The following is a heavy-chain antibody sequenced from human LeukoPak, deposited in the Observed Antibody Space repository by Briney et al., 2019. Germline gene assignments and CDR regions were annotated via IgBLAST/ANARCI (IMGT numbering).Heavy chain of an antibody. CDR2: ISGSGGST. CDR3: ARRGGDSTVTTDY. Sequence: GGSLRLSCAASGFTFSSYVMNWVRQAPGKGLEWVSAISGSGGSTYYADSVKGRFTISRDNSKNTLYLQMNSLRVEDTAVYYCARRGGDSTVTTDYWGQGTLVTVSS. J-gene: IGHJ4*02. V-gene: IGHV3-23*01. CDR1: GFTFSSYV. D-gene: IGHD4-17*01.